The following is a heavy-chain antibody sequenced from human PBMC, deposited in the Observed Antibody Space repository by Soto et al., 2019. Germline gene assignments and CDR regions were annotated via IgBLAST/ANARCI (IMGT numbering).Heavy chain of an antibody. CDR3: AVTIFGVGFDY. CDR2: IWYDGSNK. J-gene: IGHJ4*02. CDR1: GFTFSSYG. V-gene: IGHV3-33*01. D-gene: IGHD3-3*01. Sequence: QVQLVESGGGVVQPGRSLRLSCAASGFTFSSYGMHWVRQAPGKGLEWVAVIWYDGSNKYYADSVKGRFTISRDNSKNTLYLQMNSLRAEDTAVYYCAVTIFGVGFDYWGQGTLVTVSS.